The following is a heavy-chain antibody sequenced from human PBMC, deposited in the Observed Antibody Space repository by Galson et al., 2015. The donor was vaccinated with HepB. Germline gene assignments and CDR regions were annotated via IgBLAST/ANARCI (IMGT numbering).Heavy chain of an antibody. CDR1: GFTFRNYG. CDR2: IWYDGSIK. D-gene: IGHD2-2*01. V-gene: IGHV3-33*01. CDR3: ARDGTYCTRSSCPDWFDP. J-gene: IGHJ5*02. Sequence: SLRLSCAASGFTFRNYGMHWVRQTPGKGLEWVAVIWYDGSIKYYGDSVKGRFTISRDNSRNTLELQMNSLRAEDTGVYYCARDGTYCTRSSCPDWFDPWGQGTLVTVSS.